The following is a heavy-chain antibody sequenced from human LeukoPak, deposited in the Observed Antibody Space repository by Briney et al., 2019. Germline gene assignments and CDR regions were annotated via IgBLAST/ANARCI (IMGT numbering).Heavy chain of an antibody. Sequence: SETLSLTCAVYGGSFSGYYWSWIRQPPGKGLEWIGSMYYSGGTYYNPSLKSRVTMPVDTSKNQFSLKLSSVTAADTAVYYCASKYSSGWFYFDYWGQGTLVTVSS. D-gene: IGHD6-19*01. J-gene: IGHJ4*02. CDR2: MYYSGGT. V-gene: IGHV4-34*01. CDR1: GGSFSGYY. CDR3: ASKYSSGWFYFDY.